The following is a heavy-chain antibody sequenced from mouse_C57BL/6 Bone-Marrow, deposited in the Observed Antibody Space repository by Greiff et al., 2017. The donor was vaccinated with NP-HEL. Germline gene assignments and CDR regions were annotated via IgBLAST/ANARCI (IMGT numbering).Heavy chain of an antibody. CDR2: IYPSDSET. V-gene: IGHV1-61*01. CDR3: ARRGYSNYVFYAMDY. J-gene: IGHJ4*01. D-gene: IGHD2-5*01. CDR1: GYTFISYW. Sequence: VQLQQPGAELVRPGSSVKLSCKASGYTFISYWMDWVKQRPGQGLEWIGNIYPSDSETHYNQKFKDKATLTVDKSSSTAYMQLSSLTSEDSAVYYCARRGYSNYVFYAMDYWGQGTSVTVSS.